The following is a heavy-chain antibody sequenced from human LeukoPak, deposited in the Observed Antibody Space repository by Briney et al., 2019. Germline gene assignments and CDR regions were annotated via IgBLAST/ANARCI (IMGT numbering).Heavy chain of an antibody. D-gene: IGHD6-19*01. CDR1: GYTFTGYY. CDR3: ARIQTGIAVAGVDY. J-gene: IGHJ4*02. CDR2: INPNSGGT. V-gene: IGHV1-2*02. Sequence: GASVKVSCKASGYTFTGYYMHWVRQAPGQGLEWMGWINPNSGGTNYAQKFQGRVTMTRDTSISTAYMELSRLRSDDTAVYYCARIQTGIAVAGVDYWGQGTLVTVSS.